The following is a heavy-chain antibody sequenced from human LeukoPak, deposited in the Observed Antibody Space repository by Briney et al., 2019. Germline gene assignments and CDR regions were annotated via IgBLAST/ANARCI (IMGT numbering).Heavy chain of an antibody. CDR1: GFTVSSNY. CDR2: IYSAGTT. Sequence: AGGSLRLSCAASGFTVSSNYISWVRQAPGKGLEWVSVIYSAGTTYYADSVKGRFTISRDNSKNTLHLQMNSLRVEDTAVYYCASQSTPVLPFDIWGQGKMVTVSS. CDR3: ASQSTPVLPFDI. V-gene: IGHV3-66*04. J-gene: IGHJ3*02.